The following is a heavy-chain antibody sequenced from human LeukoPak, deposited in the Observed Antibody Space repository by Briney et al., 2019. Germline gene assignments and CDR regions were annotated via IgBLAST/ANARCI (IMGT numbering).Heavy chain of an antibody. D-gene: IGHD3-3*01. V-gene: IGHV1-8*03. Sequence: GASVKVSCKASGYTFTSYDINWVRQATGQGLEWMGWMNPNSGNTGYAQKFQGRVTITRNTSISTAYMELSSLRSEDTAVHYCARVRRDFWSGERGYFDYWGQGTLVTVSS. CDR3: ARVRRDFWSGERGYFDY. J-gene: IGHJ4*02. CDR1: GYTFTSYD. CDR2: MNPNSGNT.